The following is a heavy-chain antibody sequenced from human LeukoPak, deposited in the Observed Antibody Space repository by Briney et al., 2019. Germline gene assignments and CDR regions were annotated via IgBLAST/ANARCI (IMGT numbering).Heavy chain of an antibody. D-gene: IGHD1-26*01. CDR1: GGSITTTNF. CDR2: ISLRGRT. J-gene: IGHJ5*02. V-gene: IGHV4-4*02. Sequence: SETLSPTCGVSGGSITTTNFWSLVRPPPGGGLEWIREISLRGRTQYNPSLKSRVNISIDESKKHLYLSLASVTAADTAVYYCSRESGPYCPFGHWGQGTLVAVTS. CDR3: SRESGPYCPFGH.